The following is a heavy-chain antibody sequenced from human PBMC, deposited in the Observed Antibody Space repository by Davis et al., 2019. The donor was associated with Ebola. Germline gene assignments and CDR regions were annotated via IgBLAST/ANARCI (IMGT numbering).Heavy chain of an antibody. V-gene: IGHV1-3*01. CDR3: ARDEDV. Sequence: ASVKVSRKTSRYIFTRYSIHWVRQAPGEGLEWVGWINGGNGDTKCSQKFQGRVTFTRDASASTAYMELSSLRSEDTAMYYCARDEDVWGQGTTVTVSS. CDR2: INGGNGDT. J-gene: IGHJ6*02. CDR1: RYIFTRYS.